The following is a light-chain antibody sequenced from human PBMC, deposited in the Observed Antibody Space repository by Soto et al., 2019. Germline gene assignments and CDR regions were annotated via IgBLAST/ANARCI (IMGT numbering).Light chain of an antibody. CDR2: GAS. J-gene: IGKJ2*01. CDR3: QQYANSPPFA. CDR1: QSVSSSY. Sequence: EIVLTQSPGTLSLSPGERATLSCRASQSVSSSYLAWYQQKPAQAPRLLIYGASSRATGIPDRFSGSGSGTDFTLTISRLEPEDFAVYFCQQYANSPPFAFGQGTRLEI. V-gene: IGKV3-20*01.